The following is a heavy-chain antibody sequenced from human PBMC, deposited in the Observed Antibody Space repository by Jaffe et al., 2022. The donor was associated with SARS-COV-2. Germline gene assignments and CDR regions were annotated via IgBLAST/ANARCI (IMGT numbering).Heavy chain of an antibody. J-gene: IGHJ4*02. CDR2: ISYDGSNK. CDR1: GFTFSSYA. V-gene: IGHV3-30-3*01. D-gene: IGHD3-22*01. CDR3: ARDELSYYDSSGEHGGFDY. Sequence: QVQLVESGGGVVQPGRSLRLSCAASGFTFSSYAMHWVRQAPGKGLEWVAVISYDGSNKYYADSVKGRFTISRDNSKNTLYLQMNSLRAEDTAVYYCARDELSYYDSSGEHGGFDYWGQGTLVTVSS.